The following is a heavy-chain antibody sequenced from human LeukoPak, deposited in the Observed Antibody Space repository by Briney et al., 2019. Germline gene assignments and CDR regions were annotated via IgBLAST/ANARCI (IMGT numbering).Heavy chain of an antibody. CDR2: IIPIFGTT. CDR1: GGTFNSYA. D-gene: IGHD2-2*01. CDR3: ATSDCSSISCYAYYYYMDV. V-gene: IGHV1-69*05. Sequence: GASVKVSCKASGGTFNSYAISWVRQAPGQGLEWMGGIIPIFGTTNYAQKFQGRVTITTDESTSTAYMELSSLRSEDTAVYYCATSDCSSISCYAYYYYMDVWGKGTTVTVSS. J-gene: IGHJ6*03.